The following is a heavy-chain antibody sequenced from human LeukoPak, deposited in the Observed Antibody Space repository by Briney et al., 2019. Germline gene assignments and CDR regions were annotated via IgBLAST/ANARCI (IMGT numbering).Heavy chain of an antibody. J-gene: IGHJ4*02. CDR1: GGSFSGYY. CDR3: ARALSSGYYSLNY. CDR2: INHSGST. V-gene: IGHV4-34*01. D-gene: IGHD3-22*01. Sequence: TTSETLSLTCAVYGGSFSGYYWSWIRQPPGKGLEWIGEINHSGSTNYNPSLKSRVTISVDTSKKQFSLKLSSVTAADTAVYYCARALSSGYYSLNYWGQGTLVTVSS.